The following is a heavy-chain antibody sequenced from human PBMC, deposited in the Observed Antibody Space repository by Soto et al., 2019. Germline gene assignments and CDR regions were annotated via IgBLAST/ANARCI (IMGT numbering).Heavy chain of an antibody. V-gene: IGHV4-38-2*02. CDR3: ASRGPSMTTVTTGWFDP. J-gene: IGHJ5*02. D-gene: IGHD4-17*01. CDR1: GDSISRGYH. CDR2: IYHSGTT. Sequence: SETLSLTCTVSGDSISRGYHWAWIRQPPGKGLEWVASIYHSGTTYYNPSLTSRVTISVDTSKNQFSLKLSSVTAADTAVYYCASRGPSMTTVTTGWFDPWGQGTLVTVSS.